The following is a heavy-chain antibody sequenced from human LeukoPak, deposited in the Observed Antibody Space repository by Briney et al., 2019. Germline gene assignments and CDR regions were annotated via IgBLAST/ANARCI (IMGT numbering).Heavy chain of an antibody. Sequence: PGGSLRLSCAASGFTFSSYGMHWVRQAPGKGLEWVAFIRYDGSNKYYADSVKGRFTISRDNSKNTLYLQMNSLRAEDTAVYYCAKVGQRFLEWLLGYWGQGTLVTVSS. V-gene: IGHV3-30*02. J-gene: IGHJ4*02. CDR2: IRYDGSNK. D-gene: IGHD3-3*01. CDR1: GFTFSSYG. CDR3: AKVGQRFLEWLLGY.